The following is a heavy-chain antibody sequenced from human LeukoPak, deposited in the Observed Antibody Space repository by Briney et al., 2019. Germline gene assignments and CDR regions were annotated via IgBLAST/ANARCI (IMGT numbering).Heavy chain of an antibody. CDR1: GYTFTSYA. Sequence: ASVKVSCKASGYTFTSYAMNWVRQAPGQGLEWMGWINTNTGNPTYAQGFTGRFVFSLDTSVSTAYLQISSLKAEDTAVYYCARAGYSSGWYAEYFQHWGQGTLVTVSS. J-gene: IGHJ1*01. CDR2: INTNTGNP. D-gene: IGHD6-19*01. V-gene: IGHV7-4-1*02. CDR3: ARAGYSSGWYAEYFQH.